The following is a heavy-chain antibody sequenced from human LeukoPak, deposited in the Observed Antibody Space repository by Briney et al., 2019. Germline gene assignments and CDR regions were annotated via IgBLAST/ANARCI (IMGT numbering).Heavy chain of an antibody. CDR1: GYTFTGYY. Sequence: ASVKVSCKASGYTFTGYYMHWVRQAPGQGLEWMGWINPNSGGTNYAQKFQGRVTMTRDTSISTAYMELSRLRSDDTAVYYCARTGYYGSGPYYYYMDVWGKGTTVTVSS. CDR3: ARTGYYGSGPYYYYMDV. J-gene: IGHJ6*03. D-gene: IGHD3-10*01. CDR2: INPNSGGT. V-gene: IGHV1-2*02.